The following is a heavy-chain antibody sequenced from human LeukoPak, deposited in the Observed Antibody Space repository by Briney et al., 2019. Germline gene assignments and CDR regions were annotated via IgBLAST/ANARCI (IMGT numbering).Heavy chain of an antibody. CDR2: LFSGGNT. J-gene: IGHJ3*01. CDR1: GLTVSSND. Sequence: PGGSLRLSCAASGLTVSSNDMHWVRQAPGKGLEWVSVLFSGGNTFYADSLKGRVTISRDNSKNTVYFQMNSLTAEDTAVYYCASLLRGAFDVWGRGTMVTVSS. CDR3: ASLLRGAFDV. V-gene: IGHV3-53*01.